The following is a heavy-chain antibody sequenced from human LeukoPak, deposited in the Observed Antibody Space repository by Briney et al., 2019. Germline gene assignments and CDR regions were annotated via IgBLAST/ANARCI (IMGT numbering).Heavy chain of an antibody. CDR2: INAGNGNT. CDR1: GYTFTSYA. Sequence: GPVKVSCKASGYTFTSYAMHWVRQAPGQRLEWMGWINAGNGNTKYSQKFQGRVTITRDTSASTAYMELSSLRSEDTAVYYCARGNVLLWFGELNSFDYWGQGTLVTVSS. V-gene: IGHV1-3*01. CDR3: ARGNVLLWFGELNSFDY. J-gene: IGHJ4*02. D-gene: IGHD3-10*01.